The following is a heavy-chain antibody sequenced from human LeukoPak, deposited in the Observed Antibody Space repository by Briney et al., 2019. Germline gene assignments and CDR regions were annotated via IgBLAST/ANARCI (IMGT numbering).Heavy chain of an antibody. Sequence: GESLRISFQGSGYSFTNYRISWVRPMPGRGLEWMGWIDASDSYTNYSPSFQGHVTISADKSSSTAYLQWSSLKASDTAIYYCARHVLYSYGPQWWFDPWGQGTLVTVSS. CDR2: IDASDSYT. D-gene: IGHD5-18*01. CDR3: ARHVLYSYGPQWWFDP. J-gene: IGHJ5*02. V-gene: IGHV5-10-1*01. CDR1: GYSFTNYR.